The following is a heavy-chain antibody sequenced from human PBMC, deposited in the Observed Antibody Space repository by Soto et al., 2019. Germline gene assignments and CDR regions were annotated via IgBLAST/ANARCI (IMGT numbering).Heavy chain of an antibody. CDR2: ISYDGNDK. CDR1: GFAFSPYA. Sequence: ESGGGVVQPGRSLRLSCAASGFAFSPYAMHWVRQAPGKGLEWVAVISYDGNDKFYADSVKGRFTISRDNSKNTLYLQMNSLRPEDTAVYYCARGGGFCGDDCYKGGIDYWGQGTLVTVSS. D-gene: IGHD2-21*02. CDR3: ARGGGFCGDDCYKGGIDY. J-gene: IGHJ4*02. V-gene: IGHV3-30-3*01.